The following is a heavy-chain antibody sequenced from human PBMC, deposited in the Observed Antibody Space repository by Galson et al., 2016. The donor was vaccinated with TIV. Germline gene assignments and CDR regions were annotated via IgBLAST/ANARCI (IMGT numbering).Heavy chain of an antibody. CDR1: GFTFSSFG. J-gene: IGHJ4*02. V-gene: IGHV3-33*01. CDR3: ARAQDYGGNFGGTGETHSYYFHY. CDR2: IWYDGTNT. D-gene: IGHD4-23*01. Sequence: SLRLSCAASGFTFSSFGMHWVRQAPGKGLEWVALIWYDGTNTYYADSVKGRFTISRDNSKNTLLVHMTSLIAEDTAVYYCARAQDYGGNFGGTGETHSYYFHYWGQGTLVTVSS.